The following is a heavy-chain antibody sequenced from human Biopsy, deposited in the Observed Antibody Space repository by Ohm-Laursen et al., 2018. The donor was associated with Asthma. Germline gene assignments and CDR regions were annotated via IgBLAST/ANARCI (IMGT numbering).Heavy chain of an antibody. CDR3: ARTYYDFLTGQVNDVFAM. CDR2: INAGNGNT. Sequence: ASVKVSCKASGYNFISFAIHWVRQAPGQRLEWMGWINAGNGNTKYSQKFQGRVTISRDTSASTAYMDLSSLRSEDTAVYYCARTYYDFLTGQVNDVFAMWGQGTMVTVSS. V-gene: IGHV1-3*01. CDR1: GYNFISFA. J-gene: IGHJ3*02. D-gene: IGHD3-9*01.